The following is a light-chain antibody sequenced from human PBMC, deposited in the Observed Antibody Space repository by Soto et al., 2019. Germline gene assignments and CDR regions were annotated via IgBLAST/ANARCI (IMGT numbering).Light chain of an antibody. CDR2: KGT. V-gene: IGLV2-23*01. CDR1: SSDVGAYNS. CDR3: CSSANESNYV. J-gene: IGLJ1*01. Sequence: QSVLAQPASVSGSPGQSITISCTGTSSDVGAYNSVSWYQQHPHRAPQVIIYKGTQRPSGVSNRFSGSTSGNAASLTISALQADDEAEYFCCSSANESNYVFGNGTKLTV.